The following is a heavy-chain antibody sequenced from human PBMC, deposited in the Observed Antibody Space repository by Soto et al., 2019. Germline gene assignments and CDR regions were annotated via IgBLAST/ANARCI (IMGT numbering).Heavy chain of an antibody. CDR1: GGTFSSYA. CDR2: IIPIFGTA. D-gene: IGHD2-15*01. CDR3: ARDRYCSGGSCTRGNYYYGMDV. J-gene: IGHJ6*02. Sequence: ASVKVSCKASGGTFSSYAISWVRQAPGQGLEWMGGIIPIFGTANYAQKFQGRVTITADESTSTAYMELSSLRSEDTAVYYCARDRYCSGGSCTRGNYYYGMDVWGQGTTVTVSS. V-gene: IGHV1-69*13.